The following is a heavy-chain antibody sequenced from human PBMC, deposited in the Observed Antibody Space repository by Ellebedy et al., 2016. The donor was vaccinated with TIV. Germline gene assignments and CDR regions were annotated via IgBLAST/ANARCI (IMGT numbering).Heavy chain of an antibody. V-gene: IGHV1-46*01. Sequence: ASVKVSCKASGGTFSSYAISWVRQAPGQGLEWMGIINPSGGSTSYAQKFQGRVTMTRDTSTSTVYMELSSLRSDDTAVYYCARDHYGSGTEDGFDIWGQGTMVTVSS. D-gene: IGHD3-10*01. CDR1: GGTFSSYA. J-gene: IGHJ3*02. CDR2: INPSGGST. CDR3: ARDHYGSGTEDGFDI.